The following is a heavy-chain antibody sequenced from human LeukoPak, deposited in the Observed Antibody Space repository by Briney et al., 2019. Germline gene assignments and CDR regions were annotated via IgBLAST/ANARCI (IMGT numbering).Heavy chain of an antibody. CDR2: IYPGDSDT. D-gene: IGHD6-13*01. J-gene: IGHJ5*02. CDR3: ARQDVRFSSNH. Sequence: GESLKISCKGSGCTFTSYWIGWVRQMPGKGLEWMGIIYPGDSDTTYSPSFQGQVTISADKSISTAYLQWSSLKASDTAMYYCARQDVRFSSNHWGPGTLVTVSS. CDR1: GCTFTSYW. V-gene: IGHV5-51*01.